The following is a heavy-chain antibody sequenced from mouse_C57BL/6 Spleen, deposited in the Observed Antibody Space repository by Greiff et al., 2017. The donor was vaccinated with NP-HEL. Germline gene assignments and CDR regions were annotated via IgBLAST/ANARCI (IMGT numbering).Heavy chain of an antibody. V-gene: IGHV1-76*01. Sequence: VQLQQSGAELVRPGASVKLSCKASGYTFTDYYINWVKQRPGQGLEWIARIYPGSGNTYYNEKFKGKATLTAEKSSSTAYMQLSSLTSEDSAVYFCARVGDYYYAMDYWGQGTSVTVSS. CDR2: IYPGSGNT. J-gene: IGHJ4*01. CDR3: ARVGDYYYAMDY. D-gene: IGHD1-1*02. CDR1: GYTFTDYY.